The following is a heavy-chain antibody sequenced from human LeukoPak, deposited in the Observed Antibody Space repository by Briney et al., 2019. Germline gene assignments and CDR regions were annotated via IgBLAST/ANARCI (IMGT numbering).Heavy chain of an antibody. Sequence: SETLSLTCTVSGGSISSGGYYWSWIRQHPGKGLEWIGYIYYSGRTYYNPSLKSRVTISVDTSKNQFSLKLSSATAADTAVYYCARARWGGYYDFWSGYFSPSHYYMDVWGKGTTVTVSS. J-gene: IGHJ6*03. CDR1: GGSISSGGYY. D-gene: IGHD3-3*01. CDR2: IYYSGRT. V-gene: IGHV4-31*03. CDR3: ARARWGGYYDFWSGYFSPSHYYMDV.